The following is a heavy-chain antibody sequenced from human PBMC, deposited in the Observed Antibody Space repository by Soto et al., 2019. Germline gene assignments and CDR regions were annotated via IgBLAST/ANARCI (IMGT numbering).Heavy chain of an antibody. CDR3: SRQASDFWSGKPQYYMDV. CDR1: GFTFSGSA. CDR2: IRSKGNNYAT. Sequence: VGSLRLSCAASGFTFSGSAMHWVRQASGKGLEWVGRIRSKGNNYATAYGASLKGRFTISRDDSKNTAYLQMNSLNTEDTAVYYCSRQASDFWSGKPQYYMDVWGKGTTVTVS. V-gene: IGHV3-73*01. J-gene: IGHJ6*03. D-gene: IGHD3-3*01.